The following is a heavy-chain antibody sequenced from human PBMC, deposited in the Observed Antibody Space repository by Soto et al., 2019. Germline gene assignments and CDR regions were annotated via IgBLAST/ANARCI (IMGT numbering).Heavy chain of an antibody. Sequence: SETLSLTCTVSGASISGFYWSWIRKSAGEGLEWFGRIYATGTTDYNPSLKSRVMMSVDTSKKQFSLKLRSVTAADTAVYYCVRDGTKTLRDWFDPWGQGISVTVS. CDR1: GASISGFY. CDR3: VRDGTKTLRDWFDP. D-gene: IGHD1-1*01. V-gene: IGHV4-4*07. J-gene: IGHJ5*02. CDR2: IYATGTT.